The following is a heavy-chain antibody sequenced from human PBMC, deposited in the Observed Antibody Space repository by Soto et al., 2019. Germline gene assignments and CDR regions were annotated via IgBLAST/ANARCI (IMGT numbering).Heavy chain of an antibody. CDR2: IYWNDDK. CDR1: GFSLSTSGVG. Sequence: SGPTLVQPTQTLTLTCTFSGFSLSTSGVGVGWIRQPPGKALEWLALIYWNDDKRYSPSLKSRLTITKDTSKNQVVLTMTNMDPVDTATYYCAHGKSPQGIFEFDPWGQGTLVTVSS. V-gene: IGHV2-5*01. D-gene: IGHD3-3*02. CDR3: AHGKSPQGIFEFDP. J-gene: IGHJ5*02.